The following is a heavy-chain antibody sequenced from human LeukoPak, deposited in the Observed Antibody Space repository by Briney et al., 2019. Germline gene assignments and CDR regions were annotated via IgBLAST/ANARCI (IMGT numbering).Heavy chain of an antibody. Sequence: GGSLRLSCAASGFTFSSFSMNWVRQAPRKGLEWVSSITSSSNYIYYASSVRGRFTISRDNAKNSLYLQMNSLRAEDTAVYYCARDLRLWGQGTLVTVSS. CDR1: GFTFSSFS. V-gene: IGHV3-21*01. CDR3: ARDLRL. CDR2: ITSSSNYI. J-gene: IGHJ4*02.